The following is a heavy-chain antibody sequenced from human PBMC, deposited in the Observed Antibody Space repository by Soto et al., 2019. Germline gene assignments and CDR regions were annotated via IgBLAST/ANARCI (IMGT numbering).Heavy chain of an antibody. J-gene: IGHJ4*02. Sequence: PSETLSLTCAVSGGSISSGGYSWSWIRQPPGKGLEWIGYIYHSGSTYYNPSLKSRVTISVDRSKNQFSLKLSSVTAADTAVYYCARDQGEEYYFDYWGQRTPVTVSS. D-gene: IGHD2-21*01. CDR2: IYHSGST. CDR1: GGSISSGGYS. V-gene: IGHV4-30-2*01. CDR3: ARDQGEEYYFDY.